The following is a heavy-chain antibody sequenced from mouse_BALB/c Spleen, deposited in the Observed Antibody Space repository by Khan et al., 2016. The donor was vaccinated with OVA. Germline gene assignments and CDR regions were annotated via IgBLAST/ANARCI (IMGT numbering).Heavy chain of an antibody. CDR2: IYPFNDDT. J-gene: IGHJ2*01. CDR3: AKNYRYDVYFDY. D-gene: IGHD2-14*01. CDR1: GYTFTSYV. V-gene: IGHV1S136*01. Sequence: VQLQQSGPELVKPGASVKMSCEASGYTFTSYVIHWVKQKPGQGLEWIGYIYPFNDDTKYNEKFKGKATLTSDTSSRTAYMELGSLTSEDSAVYYCAKNYRYDVYFDYWGQGTTLTVSS.